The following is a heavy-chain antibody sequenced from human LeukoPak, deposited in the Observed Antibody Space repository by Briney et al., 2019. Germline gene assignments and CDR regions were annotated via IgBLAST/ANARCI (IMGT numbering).Heavy chain of an antibody. CDR2: IIPIFGTA. D-gene: IGHD6-13*01. CDR1: GGTFSSYA. CDR3: AQMGSSSWYSTPVSELDY. V-gene: IGHV1-69*06. Sequence: SVKVSCKASGGTFSSYAISWVRQAPGQGLEWMGGIIPIFGTANYAQKFQGRVTITADKSTSTAYMELSSLRSEDTAVYYCAQMGSSSWYSTPVSELDYWGQGTLVTVSS. J-gene: IGHJ4*02.